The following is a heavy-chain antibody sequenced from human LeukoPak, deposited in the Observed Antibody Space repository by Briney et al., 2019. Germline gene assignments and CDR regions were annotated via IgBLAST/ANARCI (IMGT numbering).Heavy chain of an antibody. J-gene: IGHJ5*02. V-gene: IGHV3-21*01. CDR2: FSSSSSYI. CDR1: AFTFSIYR. CDR3: ARASSGWYWA. Sequence: GGSLRLSCAPTAFTFSIYRMNWVSQAPGKGLEWVSSFSSSSSYIYYADSVKGRFTISRDNAKNSLYLQMNSLRAEDTAVYYCARASSGWYWAWGQGTLVTVSS. D-gene: IGHD6-19*01.